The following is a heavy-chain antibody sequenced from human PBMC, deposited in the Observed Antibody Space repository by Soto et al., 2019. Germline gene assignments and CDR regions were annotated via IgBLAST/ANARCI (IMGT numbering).Heavy chain of an antibody. CDR1: GDSVTSHY. V-gene: IGHV4-59*02. J-gene: IGHJ3*02. CDR3: ARLGVVVVAEAGPEGFVI. D-gene: IGHD2-15*01. CDR2: MHYTGFS. Sequence: PSETLSLTCSFSGDSVTSHYLTWIRQSPEKGLEWIGYMHYTGFSHYNPSLKSRLTISVDRSKNQFSLQLTSVTAADTAVYYCARLGVVVVAEAGPEGFVIWGQGTRVTVSS.